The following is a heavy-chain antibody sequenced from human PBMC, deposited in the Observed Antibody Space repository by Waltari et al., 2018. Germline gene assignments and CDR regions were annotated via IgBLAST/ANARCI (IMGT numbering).Heavy chain of an antibody. Sequence: QVQLQQWGAGLLKPSETLSLTCAVYGGSFSGYYWSWIRQPPGKGLEWIGEINHSGSTNDHPSLNSRVTISVDTSKNQFSLKLSSVTAADTAVYYCARGTGSGSYYERPFDYWGQGTLVTVSS. CDR1: GGSFSGYY. CDR3: ARGTGSGSYYERPFDY. V-gene: IGHV4-34*01. J-gene: IGHJ4*02. CDR2: INHSGST. D-gene: IGHD3-10*01.